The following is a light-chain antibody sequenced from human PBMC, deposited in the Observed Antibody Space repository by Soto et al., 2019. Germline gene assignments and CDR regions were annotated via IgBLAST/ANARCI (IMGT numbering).Light chain of an antibody. CDR1: GSDVGGCNC. CDR3: SSFKSVSTLV. V-gene: IGLV2-14*01. CDR2: EVS. Sequence: QSVLTQPASVSGSPGQSIAISCTGTGSDVGGCNCVSWYQQHPDKAPRLMIYEVSNRPSGVSNRFSGSKSGSTASLTISGLQAEDEADYFCSSFKSVSTLVFGTGTKVTVL. J-gene: IGLJ1*01.